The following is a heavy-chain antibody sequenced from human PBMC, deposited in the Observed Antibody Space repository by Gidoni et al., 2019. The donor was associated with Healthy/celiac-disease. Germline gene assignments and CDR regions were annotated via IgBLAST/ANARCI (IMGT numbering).Heavy chain of an antibody. V-gene: IGHV3-23*01. CDR3: ATSGGVGATSDY. CDR2: ISGSGGST. Sequence: EVQLLESGGGLVQPGGSLRLSCAASGFTFSSYAMGWVRQAPGKGLEWVSAISGSGGSTYYADSVKGRFTISRDNAKNTLYLQMNSLRAEDTAVYYCATSGGVGATSDYWGQGTLVTVSS. D-gene: IGHD1-26*01. CDR1: GFTFSSYA. J-gene: IGHJ4*02.